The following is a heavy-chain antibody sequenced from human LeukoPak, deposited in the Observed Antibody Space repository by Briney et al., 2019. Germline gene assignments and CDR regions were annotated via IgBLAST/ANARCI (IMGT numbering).Heavy chain of an antibody. V-gene: IGHV3-49*03. CDR2: IRSKAYGGTT. CDR3: TRDSSGYWYNWFDP. CDR1: GFTFGDYA. D-gene: IGHD3-22*01. Sequence: GGSLRLSCTASGFTFGDYAMSWFRQAPGKGLEWVGFIRSKAYGGTTEYAASVKGRFTISRDDSKSIAYLQMNSLKTEDTAVYYCTRDSSGYWYNWFDPRGQGTLVTVSS. J-gene: IGHJ5*02.